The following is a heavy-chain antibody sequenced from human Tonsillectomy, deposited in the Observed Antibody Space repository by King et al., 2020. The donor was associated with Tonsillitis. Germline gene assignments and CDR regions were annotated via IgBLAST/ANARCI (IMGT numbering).Heavy chain of an antibody. J-gene: IGHJ4*02. CDR1: GGTFSSYA. V-gene: IGHV1-69*01. D-gene: IGHD6-19*01. CDR2: IIPILGTA. CDR3: ASPSSSGWLFFDY. Sequence: QLVQSGAEVKKPGSSVKVSCKASGGTFSSYAISWVRQAPGQGLEWVGGIIPILGTANYAQKFQGRVTITADESTSTAYMEMSSLRSEDTAVYYCASPSSSGWLFFDYWGQGTLVTVSS.